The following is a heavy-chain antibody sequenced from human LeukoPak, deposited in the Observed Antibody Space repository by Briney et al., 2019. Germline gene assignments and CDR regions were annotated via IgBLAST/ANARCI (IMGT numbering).Heavy chain of an antibody. CDR3: ARGYSRAAFDI. CDR1: GFTFSSYG. CDR2: ISYDGSNK. V-gene: IGHV3-30*03. Sequence: GGSLRLSCAASGFTFSSYGMHWVRQAPGKGLEWVAVISYDGSNKYYADSVKGRFTISRDNSKNTLYLQMNSLRAEDTALYYCARGYSRAAFDIWGQGTVVAVS. J-gene: IGHJ3*02. D-gene: IGHD2-15*01.